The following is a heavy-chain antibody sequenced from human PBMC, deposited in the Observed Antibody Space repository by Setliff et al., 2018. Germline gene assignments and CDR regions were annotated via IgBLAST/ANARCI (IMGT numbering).Heavy chain of an antibody. CDR2: INQDGSAK. CDR3: ARDCRIGDGEYYFDY. Sequence: GGSLRLSCAASGFTFSSLWMSWVRQAPGKGPEWVANINQDGSAKFYVDSVKGRFTISRDNAKNSLYLEMNSLRADDTAVYFCARDCRIGDGEYYFDYWGHGTLVTVSS. CDR1: GFTFSSLW. D-gene: IGHD3-10*01. V-gene: IGHV3-7*01. J-gene: IGHJ4*01.